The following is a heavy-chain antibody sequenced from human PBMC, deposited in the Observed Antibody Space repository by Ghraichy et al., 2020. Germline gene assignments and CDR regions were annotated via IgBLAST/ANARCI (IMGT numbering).Heavy chain of an antibody. J-gene: IGHJ4*02. Sequence: LTCAASGFTFSSYSMSWVRQAPGKGLEWVSSISSDNIYIYYGDSVKGRFTISRDNAKSSLDLQMNSLRVDDTAVYYCARDKSSGWGDFDYWGQGTLVTVSS. CDR2: ISSDNIYI. CDR3: ARDKSSGWGDFDY. D-gene: IGHD6-19*01. CDR1: GFTFSSYS. V-gene: IGHV3-21*01.